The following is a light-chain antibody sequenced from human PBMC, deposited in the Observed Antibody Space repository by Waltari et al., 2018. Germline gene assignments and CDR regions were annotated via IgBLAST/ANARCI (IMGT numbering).Light chain of an antibody. CDR1: QSISSW. CDR3: QQYSTQPMT. V-gene: IGKV1-5*03. J-gene: IGKJ5*01. CDR2: KAS. Sequence: DIQMTQSPSTLCASVGDRVNITCRASQSISSWLAWYQQKPGKAPKLLISKASTLESGVPSRFSGSGSGTEMTLTISSLQPDDFAIYYCQQYSTQPMTFGQGTRLENK.